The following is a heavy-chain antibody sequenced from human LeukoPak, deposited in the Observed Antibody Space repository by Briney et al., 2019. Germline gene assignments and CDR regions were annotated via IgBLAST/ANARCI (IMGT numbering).Heavy chain of an antibody. CDR1: GFTFSNYW. J-gene: IGHJ6*02. V-gene: IGHV3-15*01. D-gene: IGHD2-2*01. CDR2: IKRNADGGTT. CDR3: ATDAYCSTNRCDGPAYYYCLGV. Sequence: TGGSLRLSCAASGFTFSNYWMTWVRQAPGKGLEWVGRIKRNADGGTTDYAAPVQGRFSISRDDSRNTLSLEMNSLKSEDTGVYYCATDAYCSTNRCDGPAYYYCLGVWGRGTTVTVSS.